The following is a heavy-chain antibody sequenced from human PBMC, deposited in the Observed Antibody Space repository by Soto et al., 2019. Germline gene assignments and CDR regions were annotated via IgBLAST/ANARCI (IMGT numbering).Heavy chain of an antibody. CDR2: ISYDGSNK. CDR3: AKDLNYGMAV. J-gene: IGHJ6*02. CDR1: GFTFSSYG. Sequence: QVQLVESGGGVVQPGRSLRLSCAASGFTFSSYGMHWVRQAPGKGLEWVAVISYDGSNKYYADSVKGRFTISRDNSKNTLYLQMNSLRAEDTAVYYSAKDLNYGMAVWGQGNTVTVSS. V-gene: IGHV3-30*18.